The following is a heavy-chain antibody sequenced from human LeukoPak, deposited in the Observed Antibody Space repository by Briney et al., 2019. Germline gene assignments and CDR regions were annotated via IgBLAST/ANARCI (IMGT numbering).Heavy chain of an antibody. J-gene: IGHJ4*02. D-gene: IGHD5-12*01. V-gene: IGHV1-8*01. CDR1: GYTFTSYD. Sequence: ASVKVSCKASGYTFTSYDINWVRQATGQGLEWMGWMNPNSGNTGYAQKFQGRVTMTRNTSTSTAYMELSSLRSEDTAVYYCARDGIARYSGYDPFDYWGQGTLVTVSS. CDR3: ARDGIARYSGYDPFDY. CDR2: MNPNSGNT.